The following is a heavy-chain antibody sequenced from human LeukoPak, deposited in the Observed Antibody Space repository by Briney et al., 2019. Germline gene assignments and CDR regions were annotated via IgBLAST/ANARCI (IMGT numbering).Heavy chain of an antibody. CDR2: INHSGST. J-gene: IGHJ3*02. CDR1: GGSFSGYY. D-gene: IGHD3-3*01. CDR3: ARFYDFWSGSTNDAFDI. Sequence: SETLSLTCAVYGGSFSGYYWSWIRQPPGKGLEWIGEINHSGSTNYNPSLKSRVTISVDTSKNQFSLKLSSVTAADTAVYYCARFYDFWSGSTNDAFDIWGQGTMVTVSS. V-gene: IGHV4-34*01.